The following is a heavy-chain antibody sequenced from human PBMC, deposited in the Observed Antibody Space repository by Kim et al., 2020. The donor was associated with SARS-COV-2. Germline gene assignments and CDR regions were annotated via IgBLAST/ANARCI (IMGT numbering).Heavy chain of an antibody. Sequence: GGSLRLSCAASGFTFSNVWMSWVRQAPGKGLEWIGHIKSNAGGGKADYAAPVKGRFTISRDDSRNTLYLQMNSLQTEDTAIYFCSTLSNNKFCSYWGQGTLVTVSS. V-gene: IGHV3-15*01. CDR1: GFTFSNVW. CDR2: IKSNAGGGKA. CDR3: STLSNNKFCSY. D-gene: IGHD1-20*01. J-gene: IGHJ4*02.